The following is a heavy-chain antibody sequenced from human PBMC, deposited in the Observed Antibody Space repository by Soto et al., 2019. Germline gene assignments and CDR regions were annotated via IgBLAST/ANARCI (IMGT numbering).Heavy chain of an antibody. CDR1: GLIFSNFW. CDR3: TREKFDP. Sequence: GGSMRLSCAASGLIFSNFWMHWVRQVPGKGLVWVARVKSDGSSTSYADSVKGRFTISRDNAKNTVYLEMNDLRADDTAVYYCTREKFDPWGQGILVTVSS. V-gene: IGHV3-74*01. CDR2: VKSDGSST. J-gene: IGHJ5*02.